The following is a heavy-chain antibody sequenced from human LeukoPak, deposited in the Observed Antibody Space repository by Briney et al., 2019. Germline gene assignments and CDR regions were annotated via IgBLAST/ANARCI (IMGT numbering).Heavy chain of an antibody. CDR2: INPNTGGT. V-gene: IGHV1-2*02. D-gene: IGHD3-10*01. CDR1: GYTFTTKY. Sequence: ASVKVSCKASGYTFTTKYIHWVRQAPGQGLEWMGWINPNTGGTQYAQKFRGRVTMTRDAPISTSSVKLTSLRSDDTAVYYCARGVGSSWFDTWGQGTLVTVSS. CDR3: ARGVGSSWFDT. J-gene: IGHJ5*02.